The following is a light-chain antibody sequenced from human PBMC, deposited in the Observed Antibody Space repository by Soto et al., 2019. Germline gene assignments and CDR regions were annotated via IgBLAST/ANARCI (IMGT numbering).Light chain of an antibody. V-gene: IGKV3-15*01. Sequence: EVVMTQSPATVSVSPGERTSLSCRASQSIGTNLGWYQQKPGQAPRLLISKTSTMATGVPARFSGSGSGTEFTLTIISLQSEDISVYYCQQYAGWPITFGGGTKVDIK. CDR3: QQYAGWPIT. CDR1: QSIGTN. CDR2: KTS. J-gene: IGKJ4*01.